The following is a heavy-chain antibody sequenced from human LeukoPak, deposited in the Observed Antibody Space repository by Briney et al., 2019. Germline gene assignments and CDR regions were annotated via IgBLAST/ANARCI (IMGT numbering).Heavy chain of an antibody. D-gene: IGHD2-15*01. V-gene: IGHV1-2*02. CDR2: INPNSGGT. J-gene: IGHJ4*02. CDR3: ARGYCSGGSCFKYDY. CDR1: GYTFTGYY. Sequence: ASVKVSCKASGYTFTGYYMHWVRQAPGQGLEWMGWINPNSGGTNYAQKFQGRVTMTRDTSISTAYMELSGLRSDDTAVYYCARGYCSGGSCFKYDYWGQGTLVTVSS.